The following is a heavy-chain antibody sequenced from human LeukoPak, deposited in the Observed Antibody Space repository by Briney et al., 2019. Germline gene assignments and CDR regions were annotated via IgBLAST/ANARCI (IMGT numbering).Heavy chain of an antibody. CDR1: GFTFSGYG. CDR3: ARGALYCTSTSCYGYFDS. CDR2: ISGSGGST. Sequence: GGSLRLSCAASGFTFSGYGMSWVRQAPGKGLEWVSSISGSGGSTYYADSVKGRFTISRDNSKNTLYLQMNSLRAEDTAVYYCARGALYCTSTSCYGYFDSWGQGTLVTVSS. J-gene: IGHJ4*02. D-gene: IGHD2-2*01. V-gene: IGHV3-23*01.